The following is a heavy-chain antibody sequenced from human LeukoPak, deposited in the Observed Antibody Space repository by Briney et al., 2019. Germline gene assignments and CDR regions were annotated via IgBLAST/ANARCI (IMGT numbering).Heavy chain of an antibody. Sequence: GGSLRLSCAASGFTFSNAWMSWVRQAPGKGLEWVGRIKSKTDGGTTDYAAPVKGRFTISRDDSKNTLYLQMNSLKTEDTAVYYCTTLTGTFVYYFDYWGQGTLVTVSS. CDR3: TTLTGTFVYYFDY. J-gene: IGHJ4*02. CDR2: IKSKTDGGTT. D-gene: IGHD1-7*01. CDR1: GFTFSNAW. V-gene: IGHV3-15*01.